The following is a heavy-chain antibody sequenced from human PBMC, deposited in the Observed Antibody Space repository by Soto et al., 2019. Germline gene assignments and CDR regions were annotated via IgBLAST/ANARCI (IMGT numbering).Heavy chain of an antibody. J-gene: IGHJ4*02. V-gene: IGHV3-73*01. CDR2: IRNKANNYAT. CDR1: GFTFSGSA. Sequence: LRLSCSASGFTFSGSAMHWVRQASGKGLEWVGCIRNKANNYATAYAASVKGRFTISRDDSKNTAFLQMNSLKTEDTAVYYCTASADDTFLDHWAQGSLVTVSS. D-gene: IGHD3-3*02. CDR3: TASADDTFLDH.